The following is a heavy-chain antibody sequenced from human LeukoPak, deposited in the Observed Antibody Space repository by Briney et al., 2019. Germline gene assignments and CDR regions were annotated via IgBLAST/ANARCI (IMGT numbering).Heavy chain of an antibody. Sequence: XETXXXTCSXSXGSIXXXXWSWXXXPPGXXLXXXXYIYYSGSTNYNPSLKSRITISVDTSKNQFSLKLSSVTAADTAVYYCARHYVFVYGGSSFDYWGQGTLVTVSS. CDR2: IYYSGST. CDR1: XGSIXXXX. CDR3: ARHYVFVYGGSSFDY. V-gene: IGHV4-59*08. J-gene: IGHJ4*02. D-gene: IGHD2-8*01.